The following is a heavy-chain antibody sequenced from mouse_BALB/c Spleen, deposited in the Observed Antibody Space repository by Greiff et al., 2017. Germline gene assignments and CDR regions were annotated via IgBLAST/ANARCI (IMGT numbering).Heavy chain of an antibody. V-gene: IGHV5-12-1*01. CDR2: ISSGGGST. J-gene: IGHJ4*01. CDR1: GFAFSSYD. Sequence: EVKLVESGGGLVKPGGSLKLSCAASGFAFSSYDMSWVRQTPEKRLEWVAYISSGGGSTYYPDTVKGRFTISRDNAKNTLYLQMSSLKSEDTAMYYCARSSYYGYAMDYWGQGTSVTVSS. D-gene: IGHD1-1*01. CDR3: ARSSYYGYAMDY.